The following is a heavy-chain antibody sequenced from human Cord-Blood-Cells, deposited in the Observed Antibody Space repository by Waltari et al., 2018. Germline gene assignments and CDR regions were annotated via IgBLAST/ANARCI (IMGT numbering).Heavy chain of an antibody. CDR1: GGTFSSYA. V-gene: IGHV1-69*01. D-gene: IGHD3-3*01. CDR2: IIPSFGTA. J-gene: IGHJ4*02. Sequence: QVQLVQSGAEVKKPGSSVKVSCKASGGTFSSYAISWVRQAPGQGLEWMGGIIPSFGTADYAQKFQGRVTITADESTSTAYMELSSLRSEDTAVYYCARGVANYDFWSGYYDYWGQGTLVTVSS. CDR3: ARGVANYDFWSGYYDY.